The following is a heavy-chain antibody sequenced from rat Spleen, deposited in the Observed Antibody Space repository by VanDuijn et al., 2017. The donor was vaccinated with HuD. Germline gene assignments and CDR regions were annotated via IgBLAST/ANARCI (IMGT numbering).Heavy chain of an antibody. V-gene: IGHV2-43*01. CDR1: GFSLTSYH. CDR3: TRDEVMDA. CDR2: MWSGGST. J-gene: IGHJ4*01. Sequence: QVQLKESGPGLVQPSQTLSLTCTVSGFSLTSYHVSWVRQPPGKGLEWMGVMWSGGSTAYNSALKSRLSISRDTSKSQVFCKMNILQTEDTAIDYCTRDEVMDAWGQGALVTVSS.